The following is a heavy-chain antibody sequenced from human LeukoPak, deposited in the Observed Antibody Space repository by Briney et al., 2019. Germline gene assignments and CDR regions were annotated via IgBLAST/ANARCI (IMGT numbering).Heavy chain of an antibody. J-gene: IGHJ4*02. CDR2: ISAYNGNT. Sequence: ASVKVSCKASGYTFTSYGISWVRQAPGQGLEWMGWISAYNGNTNYAQKLQGRVTMTTDTSTSTAYMELRSLRSDDTAVYYCASRREYSGSYYFDYWGQGTLVTVSS. CDR3: ASRREYSGSYYFDY. CDR1: GYTFTSYG. V-gene: IGHV1-18*01. D-gene: IGHD1-26*01.